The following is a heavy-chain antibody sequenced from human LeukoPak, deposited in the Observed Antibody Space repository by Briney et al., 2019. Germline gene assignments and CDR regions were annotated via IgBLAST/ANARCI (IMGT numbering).Heavy chain of an antibody. J-gene: IGHJ4*02. V-gene: IGHV3-21*01. CDR3: AKSSLSGYDYPIDY. D-gene: IGHD5-12*01. CDR2: ISSSSSYI. CDR1: GFTFSSYS. Sequence: GGSLRLSCAASGFTFSSYSMNLVRQAPGKGLEWVSSISSSSSYIYYADSVKGRFTISRDNAKNSLYLQMNSLRAEDTAVYYCAKSSLSGYDYPIDYWGQGTLVTVSS.